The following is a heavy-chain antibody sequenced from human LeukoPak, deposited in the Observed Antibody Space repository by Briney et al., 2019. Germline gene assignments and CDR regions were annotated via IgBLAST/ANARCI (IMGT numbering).Heavy chain of an antibody. D-gene: IGHD2-21*02. CDR1: GGSISSSSYY. CDR2: IYYSGST. CDR3: ARFYCGGDCYSFGYYYYYMDV. V-gene: IGHV4-39*07. Sequence: SETLSLTCTVSGGSISSSSYYWGWIRQPPGKGLEWIGSIYYSGSTYYNPSLKSRVTISVDTSKNQFSLKLSSVTAADTAVYYCARFYCGGDCYSFGYYYYYMDVWGKGTTVTVSS. J-gene: IGHJ6*03.